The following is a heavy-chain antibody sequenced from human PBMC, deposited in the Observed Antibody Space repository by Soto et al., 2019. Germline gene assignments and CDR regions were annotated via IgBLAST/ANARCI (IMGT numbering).Heavy chain of an antibody. D-gene: IGHD2-15*01. Sequence: PSETLSLTCTVSGGSISSYYWSWIRQPPGKGLEWIGYIYYSGSTNYNPSIKSRVTISVDTSKNQFYLKLSSVTAADTVVYYCARSYRRYCSGGSCYSYYYYYMDVWGKGTTVTVSS. CDR1: GGSISSYY. J-gene: IGHJ6*03. CDR2: IYYSGST. CDR3: ARSYRRYCSGGSCYSYYYYYMDV. V-gene: IGHV4-59*01.